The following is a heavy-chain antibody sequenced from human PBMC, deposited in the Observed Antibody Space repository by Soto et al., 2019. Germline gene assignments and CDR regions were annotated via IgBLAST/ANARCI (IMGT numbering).Heavy chain of an antibody. CDR2: VKSIIDDGTT. CDR3: TTGYSSSWYA. J-gene: IGHJ4*02. D-gene: IGHD6-13*01. CDR1: GFYFKNAW. V-gene: IGHV3-15*01. Sequence: EVQLVESGGGLVKPGGSLRLSCAASGFYFKNAWMSWVRQAPGKGLEWVGRVKSIIDDGTTDYAAPVKGRFMISRDDSKNTLYLQMNSLKTEDTAVYYCTTGYSSSWYAWGQGTLVTVSS.